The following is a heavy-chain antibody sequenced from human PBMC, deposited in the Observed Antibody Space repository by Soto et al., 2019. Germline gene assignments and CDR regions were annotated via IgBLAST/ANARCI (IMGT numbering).Heavy chain of an antibody. V-gene: IGHV1-69*01. J-gene: IGHJ5*02. CDR1: GGTFSSYA. CDR3: ARERRSGSVDP. D-gene: IGHD1-26*01. CDR2: IIPIFGTA. Sequence: QVQLVQSGAEVKKPRASVKVSCKASGGTFSSYAISWVRQSPGQGLEWMGGIIPIFGTANYAQKFQGRVTNTADESTSTAHMVLSSLSSEDPAVYYCARERRSGSVDPWGQGTLVTASS.